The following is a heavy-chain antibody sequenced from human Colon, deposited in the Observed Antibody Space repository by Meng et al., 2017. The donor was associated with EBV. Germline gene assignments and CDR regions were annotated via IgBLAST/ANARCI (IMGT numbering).Heavy chain of an antibody. CDR1: GFSFSTTW. Sequence: VQLVESGGGLVKPGGSLRLSCATSGFSFSTTWMNWVRQVPGKGLEWVGRIRSETVGGTPEYAAPVKGRFIISRDDAKNTLSLQMNSLKTEDTAVYYCFTEVIEGVDFWGRGTLVTVSS. J-gene: IGHJ4*02. V-gene: IGHV3-15*01. CDR3: FTEVIEGVDF. D-gene: IGHD2-21*01. CDR2: IRSETVGGTP.